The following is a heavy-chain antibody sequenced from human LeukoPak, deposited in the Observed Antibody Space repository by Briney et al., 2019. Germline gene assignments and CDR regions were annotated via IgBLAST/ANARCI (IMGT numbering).Heavy chain of an antibody. CDR1: GFTFSTYS. CDR2: ISGSGDST. D-gene: IGHD2-2*01. CDR3: AKGGAGYCSSTSCLYYFDY. J-gene: IGHJ4*02. V-gene: IGHV3-23*01. Sequence: GGSLRLSCTASGFTFSTYSMNWVRQAPGRGLEWVSTISGSGDSTYYADSVKGRFTISRDNSKNTLLLQMNSLRAEDTAVYYCAKGGAGYCSSTSCLYYFDYWGQGTLVTVST.